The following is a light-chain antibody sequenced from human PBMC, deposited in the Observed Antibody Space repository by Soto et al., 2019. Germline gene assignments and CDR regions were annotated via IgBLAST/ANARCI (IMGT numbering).Light chain of an antibody. Sequence: EIELTQSPGTLSLSPGERATLSCRASQSVSSTYLAWYQQKPGQAPSLLIYGASTRATAIPDRFSGSGSGTDFTLTISRLEPEDFAVYYCQQYETSPTTFGGGTKVEIK. V-gene: IGKV3-20*01. CDR3: QQYETSPTT. CDR2: GAS. J-gene: IGKJ4*01. CDR1: QSVSSTY.